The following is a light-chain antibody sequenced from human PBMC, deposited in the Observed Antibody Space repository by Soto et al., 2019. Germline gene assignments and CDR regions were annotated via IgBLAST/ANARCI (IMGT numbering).Light chain of an antibody. CDR3: SSYIPNSSNYV. Sequence: QSVLTQPASVSGSPGQSITISCTGTSSDVGGYNYVSWYQHHPGKAPKRMIHDVSNRPSGVSNRFSGSKSGNTASLTISGLQAEDEADYYCSSYIPNSSNYVFGTGTKVTVL. CDR1: SSDVGGYNY. CDR2: DVS. V-gene: IGLV2-14*03. J-gene: IGLJ1*01.